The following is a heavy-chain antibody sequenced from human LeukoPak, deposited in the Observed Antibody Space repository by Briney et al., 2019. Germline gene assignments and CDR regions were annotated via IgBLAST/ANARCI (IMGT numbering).Heavy chain of an antibody. J-gene: IGHJ5*02. V-gene: IGHV4-39*07. CDR3: ARASTFSSSWYSRWFDP. CDR2: IYYSGST. Sequence: PSETLSLTCTVSGGSISSSSYYWGWIRQPPGKGLEWIGSIYYSGSTYYNPSLKSRVTISVDTSKNQFSLKLSSVTAADTAVYYCARASTFSSSWYSRWFDPWGQGTLVTVSS. CDR1: GGSISSSSYY. D-gene: IGHD6-13*01.